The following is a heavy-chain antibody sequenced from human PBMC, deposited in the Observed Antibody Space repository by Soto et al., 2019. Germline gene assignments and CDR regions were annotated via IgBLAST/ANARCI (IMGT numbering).Heavy chain of an antibody. Sequence: QVQLVQSGAEVKKPGSSVKVSCKASGGTFSSYVIAWVRQAPGRGLEWMGGIMPIFAATTYAQRFQGRVTRTPDKSTSTAHTELTSRPSEGTAVYYCARLGSEGLLGGGDFWGQGTLVTVSS. D-gene: IGHD2-15*01. CDR1: GGTFSSYV. V-gene: IGHV1-69*06. CDR2: IMPIFAAT. CDR3: ARLGSEGLLGGGDF. J-gene: IGHJ4*02.